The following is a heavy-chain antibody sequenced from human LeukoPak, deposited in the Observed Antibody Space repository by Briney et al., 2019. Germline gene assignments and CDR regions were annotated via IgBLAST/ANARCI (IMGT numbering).Heavy chain of an antibody. V-gene: IGHV3-23*01. D-gene: IGHD1-26*01. J-gene: IGHJ4*02. CDR3: AKGENSGSYYNY. CDR2: ISGSGGST. Sequence: PGGSLRLSCAASGFTFSSYAMSWVRQAPGKGLEWVSAISGSGGSTYYADSVKGRFTISRDNSKNTLYLQMNSLRAEDAAVYYCAKGENSGSYYNYWGQGTLVTVSS. CDR1: GFTFSSYA.